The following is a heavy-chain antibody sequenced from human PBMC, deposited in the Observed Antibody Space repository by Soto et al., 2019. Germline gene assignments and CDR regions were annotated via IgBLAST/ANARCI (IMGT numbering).Heavy chain of an antibody. J-gene: IGHJ5*02. Sequence: QVQLVQSGAEVKEPGASVNVSCRASGYTFNDYFLHWVRQAPGQGLEWMGWINPNSGSTNLAQRFQGWVTMTRDASISTVYLVLNRLKSDETAVYYCARVTATSPDAWLDPWGQGTLVTVSS. D-gene: IGHD4-4*01. V-gene: IGHV1-2*04. CDR1: GYTFNDYF. CDR2: INPNSGST. CDR3: ARVTATSPDAWLDP.